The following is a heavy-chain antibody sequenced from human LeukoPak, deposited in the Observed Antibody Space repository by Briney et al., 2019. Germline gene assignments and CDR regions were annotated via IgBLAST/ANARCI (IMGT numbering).Heavy chain of an antibody. D-gene: IGHD3-9*01. CDR3: TTDIRYFDWLLNY. CDR2: IKSKTDGGTT. CDR1: GFIFSSYS. Sequence: GGSLRLSCAASGFIFSSYSMNWFRQAPGKGLEWVGRIKSKTDGGTTDYAAPVKGRFTISRDDSKNTLYLQMNSLKTEDTAVYYCTTDIRYFDWLLNYWGQGTLVTVSS. V-gene: IGHV3-15*01. J-gene: IGHJ4*02.